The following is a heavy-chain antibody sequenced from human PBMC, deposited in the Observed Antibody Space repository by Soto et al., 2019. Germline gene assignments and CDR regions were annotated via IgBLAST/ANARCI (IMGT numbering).Heavy chain of an antibody. D-gene: IGHD4-17*01. CDR1: GFTFSSYA. CDR3: ARATYGDYEGGMDV. CDR2: ISATGAKT. J-gene: IGHJ6*02. Sequence: GGSLRLSCAASGFTFSSYAMNWVRQAPGKGLEWVSGISATGAKTYSADSVKGRFTTSRDNSKDTVYLEMNNLRAEDTAVYYCARATYGDYEGGMDVWGQGTTVTVSS. V-gene: IGHV3-23*01.